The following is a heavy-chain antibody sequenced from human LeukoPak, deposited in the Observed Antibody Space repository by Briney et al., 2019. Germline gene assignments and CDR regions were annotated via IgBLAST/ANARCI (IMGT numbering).Heavy chain of an antibody. CDR1: GGSISNGDYY. CDR2: IYYIGST. CDR3: ARVESSGKGGFDY. V-gene: IGHV4-30-4*08. J-gene: IGHJ4*02. D-gene: IGHD3-22*01. Sequence: SQTLSLTCTVSGGSISNGDYYWSWIRQPPGKGLEWIGYIYYIGSTNYNPSLKSRVSISEDTSKNQFSLKLSSVTAADTAVYYCARVESSGKGGFDYWGQGTLVTVSS.